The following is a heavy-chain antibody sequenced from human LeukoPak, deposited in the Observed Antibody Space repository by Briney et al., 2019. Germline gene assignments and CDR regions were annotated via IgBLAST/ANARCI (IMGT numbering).Heavy chain of an antibody. CDR3: ARDQEAFDY. CDR2: IYPRDGST. V-gene: IGHV1-46*01. CDR1: GYSFTSNY. Sequence: ASVKVSCKASGYSFTSNYIHWVRQAPGQGLEWMRTIYPRDGSTSYAQKFQGRVTVTRDTSTSTVHMELSGLRSEDTAVYYCARDQEAFDYWGQGTLVTVSS. J-gene: IGHJ4*02.